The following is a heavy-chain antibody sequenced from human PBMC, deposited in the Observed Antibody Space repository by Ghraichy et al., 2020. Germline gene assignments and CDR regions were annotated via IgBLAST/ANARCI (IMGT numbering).Heavy chain of an antibody. V-gene: IGHV4-59*01. Sequence: SQTLSLTCTVSGGSISSYYWSWIRQPPGKGLEWIGYIYYSGSTNYNPSLKSRVTISVDTSKNQFSLKLSSVTAADTAVYYCARTPSYYYYGMDVWGQGTTVTVSS. CDR3: ARTPSYYYYGMDV. CDR2: IYYSGST. CDR1: GGSISSYY. J-gene: IGHJ6*02.